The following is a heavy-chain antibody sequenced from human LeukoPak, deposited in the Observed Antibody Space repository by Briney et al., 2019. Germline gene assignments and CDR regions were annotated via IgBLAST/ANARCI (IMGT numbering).Heavy chain of an antibody. J-gene: IGHJ3*02. Sequence: ETQSLTCTVSGGSISGSYWSWIRQPPRKGLEWIGYIYYSGSTNYNPSLKSRVNILVDTSNNQFSLRLNSVTAADTAVYYCARENTMVRGAFDAFDIWGQETRDTVSS. D-gene: IGHD3-10*01. CDR3: ARENTMVRGAFDAFDI. V-gene: IGHV4-59*01. CDR1: GGSISGSY. CDR2: IYYSGST.